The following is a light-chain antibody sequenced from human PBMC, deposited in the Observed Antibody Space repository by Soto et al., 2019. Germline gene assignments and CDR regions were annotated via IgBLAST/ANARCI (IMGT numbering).Light chain of an antibody. CDR1: SSDVGSYNL. J-gene: IGLJ1*01. CDR2: EGT. CDR3: SSYASSSTYV. V-gene: IGLV2-14*02. Sequence: QSALTQPASLSGSPGQSITISCTGTSSDVGSYNLVSWYQQHPGKAPKLMIYEGTKRPSGVSNRFSGSKSGNTASLTISGLQAEDEADYYCSSYASSSTYVFGRGTKVTVL.